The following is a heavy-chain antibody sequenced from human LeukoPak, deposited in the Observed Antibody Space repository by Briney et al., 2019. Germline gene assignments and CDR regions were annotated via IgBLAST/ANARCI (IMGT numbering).Heavy chain of an antibody. D-gene: IGHD2-15*01. CDR1: GGSFSGYY. CDR3: ARVGYCSGGSCRGVNFDY. CDR2: INHSGST. J-gene: IGHJ4*02. V-gene: IGHV4-34*01. Sequence: SETLSLTCAVYGGSFSGYYWSWIRQPPGKGLEWIGEINHSGSTNYNPSLKSRVTISVDTSENQFSLKLSSVTAADTAVYYCARVGYCSGGSCRGVNFDYWGQGTLVTVSS.